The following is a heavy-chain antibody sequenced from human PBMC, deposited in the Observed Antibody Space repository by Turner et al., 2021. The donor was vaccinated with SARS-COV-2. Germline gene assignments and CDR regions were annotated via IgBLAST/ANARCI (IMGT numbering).Heavy chain of an antibody. D-gene: IGHD2-15*01. CDR3: ARDPNSGASL. CDR1: GFTFSNW. J-gene: IGHJ4*02. CDR2: IKQDGSEK. Sequence: EEQLVESGGGLDQPGGSLSLSCTASGFTFSNWMNWVRQAPGKGLEWVANIKQDGSEKYLVDSVKGRFTISRDNAKNSLYLQMNSLRAEDTAVYYCARDPNSGASLWGQGILVTVSS. V-gene: IGHV3-7*04.